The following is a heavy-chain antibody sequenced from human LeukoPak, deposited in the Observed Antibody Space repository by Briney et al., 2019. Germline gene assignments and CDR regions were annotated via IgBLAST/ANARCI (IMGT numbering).Heavy chain of an antibody. J-gene: IGHJ5*02. Sequence: GGSLRLSCAASGFTFSSYAMSWVRQAPGKGLEWVSAISGSGGSTYYADSVKGRSTISRDNSKNTLYLQMNSLRAEDTAVYYCAKGGGIQPGNNWFDPWGQGTLVTVSS. D-gene: IGHD5-18*01. CDR3: AKGGGIQPGNNWFDP. CDR1: GFTFSSYA. V-gene: IGHV3-23*01. CDR2: ISGSGGST.